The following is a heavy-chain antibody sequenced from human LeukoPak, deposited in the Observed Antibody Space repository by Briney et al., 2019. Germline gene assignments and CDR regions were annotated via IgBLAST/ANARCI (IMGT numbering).Heavy chain of an antibody. V-gene: IGHV1-18*04. CDR2: ISIYKGNT. Sequence: ASVKDSCMASGYTLPNYGVNWVRPAPGQGVEWMGWISIYKGNTNYAQILQGRVTMTTDTYTSTVYMELRSMRSDDTAVYYCASNPRGDSWTFDYWGQGTLVTVSS. D-gene: IGHD2-21*02. J-gene: IGHJ4*02. CDR1: GYTLPNYG. CDR3: ASNPRGDSWTFDY.